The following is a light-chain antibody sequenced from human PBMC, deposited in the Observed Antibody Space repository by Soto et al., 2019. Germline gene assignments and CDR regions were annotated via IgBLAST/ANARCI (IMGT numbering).Light chain of an antibody. CDR1: QSVSSNL. CDR2: GAS. J-gene: IGKJ4*01. Sequence: DIELTQSPGTLSLSPGERATLSCRASQSVSSNLLAWYQQKPGQAPRLLIYGASSRATGIPDRFSGRGSGTDFTLTISRLEPEDFAVYYCQQYGTSRNTFGGGTKVEI. CDR3: QQYGTSRNT. V-gene: IGKV3-20*01.